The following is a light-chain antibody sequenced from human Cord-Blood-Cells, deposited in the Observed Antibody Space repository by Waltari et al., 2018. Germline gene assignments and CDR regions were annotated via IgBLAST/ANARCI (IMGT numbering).Light chain of an antibody. V-gene: IGLV2-8*01. CDR2: EVS. J-gene: IGLJ2*01. CDR3: SSYAGSNNLV. Sequence: QSALTQPPSASGSPGQSVTIPCTGPRSDVGGYHYVSWYHQHPGKAPKLMIYEVSKRPSGVPDRFSGSKSGNTASLTVSGLQAEDEADYYCSSYAGSNNLVFGGGTKLTVL. CDR1: RSDVGGYHY.